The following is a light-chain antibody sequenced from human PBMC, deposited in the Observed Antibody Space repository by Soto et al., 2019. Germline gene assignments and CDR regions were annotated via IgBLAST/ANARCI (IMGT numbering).Light chain of an antibody. J-gene: IGKJ2*01. CDR1: QSLNTD. Sequence: EILMTQSPDSLSVSPGETATLSCRASQSLNTDLAWYQQKPGQAPRLLLYGASTRATGISTRFSGGGSGTEFTLTISGLQSEDSAVYYCQQFSSPPFFPFGQGTKVEIK. V-gene: IGKV3-15*01. CDR3: QQFSSPPFFP. CDR2: GAS.